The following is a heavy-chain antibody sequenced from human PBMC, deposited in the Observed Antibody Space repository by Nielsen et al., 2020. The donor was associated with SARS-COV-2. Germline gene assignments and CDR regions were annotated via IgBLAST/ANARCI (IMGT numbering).Heavy chain of an antibody. V-gene: IGHV3-7*05. J-gene: IGHJ4*02. CDR3: ARDCSSTSCYTGAAVDY. D-gene: IGHD2-2*02. Sequence: GGSLRLSCAASGFTFSSYWMSWVRQAPGKGLEWVANIKQDGSEKYYVDSVKGRFTISRDNAENSLYLQMNSLRAEDTAVYYCARDCSSTSCYTGAAVDYWGQGTLVTVSS. CDR2: IKQDGSEK. CDR1: GFTFSSYW.